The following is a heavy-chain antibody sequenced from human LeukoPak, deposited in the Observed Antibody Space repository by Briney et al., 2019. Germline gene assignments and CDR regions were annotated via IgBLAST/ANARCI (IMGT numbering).Heavy chain of an antibody. J-gene: IGHJ5*01. CDR1: GYTFTGYY. V-gene: IGHV1-2*02. CDR3: ARDLGDYGSWFDS. D-gene: IGHD4-17*01. Sequence: ASVKVSCKASGYTFTGYYMHWVRQAPGQGLEWMGWINPNSGGTNYAQKFQGRVTMTRDTSISTAYMELSRLRSDDMAVYYCARDLGDYGSWFDSWGQGTLVIVSS. CDR2: INPNSGGT.